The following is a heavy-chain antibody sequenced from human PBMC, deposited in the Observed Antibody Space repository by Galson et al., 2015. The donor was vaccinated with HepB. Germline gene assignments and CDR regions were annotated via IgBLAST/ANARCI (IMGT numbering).Heavy chain of an antibody. J-gene: IGHJ4*02. V-gene: IGHV4-39*01. Sequence: SETLSLTCTVSGGSISNTNYYWGWIRQPPGKGLEWIGSIYYSGSTYYNPSLKSRVTISVDTSKNQLSLKLSSVTAADTATYYCARLATTVVTYYFDYWGQGTLVTVSS. D-gene: IGHD4-23*01. CDR1: GGSISNTNYY. CDR2: IYYSGST. CDR3: ARLATTVVTYYFDY.